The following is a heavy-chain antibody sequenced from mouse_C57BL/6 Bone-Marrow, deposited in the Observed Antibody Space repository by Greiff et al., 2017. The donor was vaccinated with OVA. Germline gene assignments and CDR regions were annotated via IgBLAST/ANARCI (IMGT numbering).Heavy chain of an antibody. D-gene: IGHD2-5*01. Sequence: EVQLQQSGAELVRPGASVKLSCTASGFNIQDYYMHWVTQRPEQGLEWIGRIDPEDGDPEYAPKFQGKATMTADTSSNTAYLQLSSLTSEDTAVYYFATLYYSNYLAWFAYWGQGTLVTVSA. CDR2: IDPEDGDP. V-gene: IGHV14-1*01. J-gene: IGHJ3*01. CDR3: ATLYYSNYLAWFAY. CDR1: GFNIQDYY.